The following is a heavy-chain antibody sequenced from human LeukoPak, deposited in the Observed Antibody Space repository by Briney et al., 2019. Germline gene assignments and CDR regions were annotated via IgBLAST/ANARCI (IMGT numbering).Heavy chain of an antibody. D-gene: IGHD6-13*01. CDR1: GYTFTSYG. V-gene: IGHV1-18*01. CDR3: ASTVYSSSWYEYNWFDP. J-gene: IGHJ5*02. CDR2: ISAYNGNT. Sequence: ASVKVSCKASGYTFTSYGISWVRQAPGQGLEWMGWISAYNGNTNYAQKLQGRVTMTTDTSTSTAYMELRSLRPDDTAVYYCASTVYSSSWYEYNWFDPWGQGTLVTVSS.